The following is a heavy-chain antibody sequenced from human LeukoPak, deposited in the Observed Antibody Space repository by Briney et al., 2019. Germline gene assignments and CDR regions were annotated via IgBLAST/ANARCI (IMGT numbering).Heavy chain of an antibody. CDR2: IIPIFGTA. Sequence: SVKVSCKASGYTFTGYYMHWVRQAPGQGLEWMGGIIPIFGTANYAQKFQGRVTITADESTSTAYMELSSLRSEDTAVYYCASGRGYSYGYFDYWGQGTLVTVSS. J-gene: IGHJ4*02. CDR3: ASGRGYSYGYFDY. V-gene: IGHV1-69*13. CDR1: GYTFTGYY. D-gene: IGHD5-18*01.